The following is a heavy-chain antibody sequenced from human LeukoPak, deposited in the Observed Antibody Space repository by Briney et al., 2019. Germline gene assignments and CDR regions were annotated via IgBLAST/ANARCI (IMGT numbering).Heavy chain of an antibody. CDR3: TTDAPYYYGSGTKTDAFDL. Sequence: GGSLRLSCAASGFTFSDAWMYWVRQAPGKGLEWVGRIKSEIDGGTTDYAAPVKRRFTISRDDSKDTLYLQMNSLKTEDTAVYYCTTDAPYYYGSGTKTDAFDLWGQGTMVTVSS. D-gene: IGHD3-10*01. J-gene: IGHJ3*01. CDR1: GFTFSDAW. CDR2: IKSEIDGGTT. V-gene: IGHV3-15*01.